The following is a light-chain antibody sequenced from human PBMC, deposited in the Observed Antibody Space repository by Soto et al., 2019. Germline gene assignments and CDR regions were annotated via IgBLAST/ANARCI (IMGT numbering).Light chain of an antibody. CDR2: GNS. Sequence: QYVLTQPPSVSGAPGQRVTISCTGSSSNIGAGYDVHWYQHLPGTAPKLLIYGNSNRPSGVPDRFSGSKSGTSASLAITGLQAEHEADYYCQSYDRSLSGYVFGTGTKVTVL. CDR1: SSNIGAGYD. J-gene: IGLJ1*01. V-gene: IGLV1-40*01. CDR3: QSYDRSLSGYV.